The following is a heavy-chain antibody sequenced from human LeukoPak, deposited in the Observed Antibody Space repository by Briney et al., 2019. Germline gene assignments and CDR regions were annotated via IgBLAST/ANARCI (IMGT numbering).Heavy chain of an antibody. D-gene: IGHD3-16*01. CDR1: GFTFSSYG. CDR2: ISSSSSYI. CDR3: AREAPALRGLFDY. J-gene: IGHJ4*02. V-gene: IGHV3-21*01. Sequence: GRSLRLSCAASGFTFSSYGMHWVRQAPGKGLEWVSSISSSSSYIYYADSVKSRFTISRDNAKNSLYLQMNSLRAEDTAVYYCAREAPALRGLFDYWGQGTLVTVSS.